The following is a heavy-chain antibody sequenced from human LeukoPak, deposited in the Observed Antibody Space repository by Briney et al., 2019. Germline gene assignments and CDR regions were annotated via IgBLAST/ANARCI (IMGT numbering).Heavy chain of an antibody. CDR2: IIPIFGTA. CDR1: GATFSSYA. CDR3: ARFNPADSSSWYGRSFDP. D-gene: IGHD6-13*01. J-gene: IGHJ5*02. Sequence: ASVKLSCKASGATFSSYAISWVRQAPGQGLGWMGGIIPIFGTANYAQKFQGRVTITTDEFTSTVYMELSSLRSEDTAVYSGARFNPADSSSWYGRSFDPWGQGTLVTVSS. V-gene: IGHV1-69*05.